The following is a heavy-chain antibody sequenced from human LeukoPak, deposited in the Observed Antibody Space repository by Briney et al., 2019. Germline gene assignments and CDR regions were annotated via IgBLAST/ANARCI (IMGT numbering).Heavy chain of an antibody. CDR2: ISTNGGIT. Sequence: GGSLRLSCSASGFTFSTYGMHWVRQGPGKGLEQVAAISTNGGITYYADSVKGRFTISRDNSKNTLHLQMNSLRAEDTAVYYCARGVPPCFDPWGQGTLVTVSS. CDR1: GFTFSTYG. V-gene: IGHV3-64*04. J-gene: IGHJ5*02. CDR3: ARGVPPCFDP. D-gene: IGHD3-10*01.